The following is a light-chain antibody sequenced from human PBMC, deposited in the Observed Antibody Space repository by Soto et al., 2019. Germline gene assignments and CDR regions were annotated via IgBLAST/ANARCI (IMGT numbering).Light chain of an antibody. CDR3: QQRNNLPPHT. J-gene: IGKJ4*01. Sequence: EIVLTQSPATLSLSPGERATLSCRASQSVSSSLFWYQQKPGQDPRLLIYDASNRATGIPARFSGSGSGTDFHLTISSLEPEEVAVYYCQQRNNLPPHTFGGGTKVEIK. V-gene: IGKV3-11*01. CDR2: DAS. CDR1: QSVSSS.